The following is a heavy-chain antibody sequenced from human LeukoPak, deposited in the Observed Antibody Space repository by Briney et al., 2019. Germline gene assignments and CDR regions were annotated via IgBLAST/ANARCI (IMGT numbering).Heavy chain of an antibody. D-gene: IGHD6-13*01. CDR3: ARGGSSWYDH. V-gene: IGHV7-4-1*02. J-gene: IGHJ5*02. Sequence: ASVKVSCKASEYTFTSYAMNWVRQAPGQGLEWMGWINTNTGNPTYAWGFTGRFVFSLDTSVNTAYLEISSLKGEDSAVYYCARGGSSWYDHWGQGTLVTVSS. CDR2: INTNTGNP. CDR1: EYTFTSYA.